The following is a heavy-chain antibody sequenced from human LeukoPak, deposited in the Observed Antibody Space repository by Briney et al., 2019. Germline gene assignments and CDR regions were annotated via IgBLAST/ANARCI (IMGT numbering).Heavy chain of an antibody. J-gene: IGHJ6*02. V-gene: IGHV4-4*07. CDR2: IYTSGST. CDR3: ARLNYDFWSGYQYYYGMDV. CDR1: GGSISSYY. D-gene: IGHD3-3*01. Sequence: SETLSLTCTVSGGSISSYYWSWIQQPAGKGLEWIGRIYTSGSTNYNPSLKSRVTMSVDTSKNQFSLKLSSVTAADTAVYYCARLNYDFWSGYQYYYGMDVWGQGTTVTVSS.